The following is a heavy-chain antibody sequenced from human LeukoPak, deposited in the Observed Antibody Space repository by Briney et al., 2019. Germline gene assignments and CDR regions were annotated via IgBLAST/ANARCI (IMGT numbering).Heavy chain of an antibody. D-gene: IGHD3-3*01. Sequence: PSETLSLTCAVSGYSISSGYYWSWIQQPAGKALEWIATVHHSGMTYYNPSLKSRVTISVDTSKNQFSLKLSSVTAAGTAVYYCARYTGSSWGYSFDYWGLGILVTVSS. J-gene: IGHJ4*02. V-gene: IGHV4-38-2*01. CDR1: GYSISSGYY. CDR3: ARYTGSSWGYSFDY. CDR2: VHHSGMT.